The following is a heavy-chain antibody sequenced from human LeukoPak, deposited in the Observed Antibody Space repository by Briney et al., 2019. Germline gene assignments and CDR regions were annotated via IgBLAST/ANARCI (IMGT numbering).Heavy chain of an antibody. D-gene: IGHD3-10*01. V-gene: IGHV4-39*01. CDR3: ARSLGANTWVGNWFDP. J-gene: IGHJ5*02. CDR2: IYYSGTT. Sequence: PSETLSLTCSVSGGSVSSPNHDWAWIRQPPGQGLEWIWSIYYSGTTYYNFSLNSLVTLPVDTSQKQFSLKLSSVTAADTAIYFCARSLGANTWVGNWFDPWGQGTLVTVSP. CDR1: GGSVSSPNHD.